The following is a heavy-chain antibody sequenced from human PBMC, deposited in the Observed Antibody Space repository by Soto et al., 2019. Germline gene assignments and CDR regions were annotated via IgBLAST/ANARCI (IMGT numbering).Heavy chain of an antibody. J-gene: IGHJ4*02. V-gene: IGHV3-7*01. CDR3: ATAVLLLWFGEPGSFDY. Sequence: GGSLRLSCAASGFTFSSYWMSWVRQAPGKGLEWVANIKRDGSEKYYVDSVKGRFTISRDNAKNSLYLQMNSLRAEDTAVYYCATAVLLLWFGEPGSFDYRAQRTLVTGSS. CDR1: GFTFSSYW. D-gene: IGHD3-10*01. CDR2: IKRDGSEK.